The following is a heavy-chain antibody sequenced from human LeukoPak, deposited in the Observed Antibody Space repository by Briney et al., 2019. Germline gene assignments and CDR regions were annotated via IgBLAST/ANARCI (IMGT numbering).Heavy chain of an antibody. Sequence: PGGSLRLSCAASGXTFSSYAMSWVRQAPGKGLEWVSAISASGGSPYYADSVKGRFTISRDNSKNTLFLQMNSLRTEDTAVYYCARDLDSSSWYILWFDPWGQGTLVTVSS. CDR3: ARDLDSSSWYILWFDP. D-gene: IGHD6-13*01. V-gene: IGHV3-23*01. CDR2: ISASGGSP. J-gene: IGHJ5*02. CDR1: GXTFSSYA.